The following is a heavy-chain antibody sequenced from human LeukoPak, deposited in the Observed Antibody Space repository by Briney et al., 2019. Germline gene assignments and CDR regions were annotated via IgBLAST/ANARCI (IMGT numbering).Heavy chain of an antibody. CDR3: LDSSGYYDDY. V-gene: IGHV3-23*01. D-gene: IGHD3-22*01. Sequence: GGSLRLSCAASGFTFSSYAMSWVRQAPGKGLEWFSAISGSGGSTYYADSVKGRFTISRDNSKNTLYLQMNSLRAEDTAVYYCLDSSGYYDDYWGQGTLVTVSS. CDR1: GFTFSSYA. J-gene: IGHJ4*02. CDR2: ISGSGGST.